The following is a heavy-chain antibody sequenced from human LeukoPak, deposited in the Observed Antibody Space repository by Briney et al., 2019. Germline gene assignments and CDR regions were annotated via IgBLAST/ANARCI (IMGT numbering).Heavy chain of an antibody. D-gene: IGHD3-3*01. CDR3: AFSSYYDFWSGYYFDY. Sequence: GGSLRLSCAASGFTFSSYAMSWVRQAPGKVLEWVSAISGSGGSTYYADSVKGRFTISRDNSKNTLYLQMNSLRAEDTAVYYCAFSSYYDFWSGYYFDYWGQGTLVTVSS. J-gene: IGHJ4*02. CDR1: GFTFSSYA. V-gene: IGHV3-23*01. CDR2: ISGSGGST.